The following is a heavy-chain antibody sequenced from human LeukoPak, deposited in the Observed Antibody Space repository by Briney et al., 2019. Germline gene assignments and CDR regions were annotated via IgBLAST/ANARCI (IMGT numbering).Heavy chain of an antibody. D-gene: IGHD3-16*02. CDR1: GYTFTSYD. Sequence: GASVKVSCKASGYTFTSYDINWVRQATGQGLEWMGCMNPNSGNTGYAQKFQGRVTMTRNTSISTAYMELSSLRSEDTAVYYCARGMMITFGGVIVHDYWGQGTLVTVSS. J-gene: IGHJ4*02. CDR2: MNPNSGNT. V-gene: IGHV1-8*01. CDR3: ARGMMITFGGVIVHDY.